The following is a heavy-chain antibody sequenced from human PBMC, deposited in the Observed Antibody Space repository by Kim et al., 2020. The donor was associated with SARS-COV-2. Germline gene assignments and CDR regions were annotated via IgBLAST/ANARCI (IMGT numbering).Heavy chain of an antibody. V-gene: IGHV3-30*18. CDR2: ISYDGSNK. CDR1: GFTFSSYG. D-gene: IGHD3-3*01. Sequence: GGSLRLSCAASGFTFSSYGMHWVRQAPGKGLEWVAVISYDGSNKYYADSVKGRFTISRDNSKNTLYLQMNSLSAEDTAVYYCAKGGYDFWSGWIDYWGQG. CDR3: AKGGYDFWSGWIDY. J-gene: IGHJ4*02.